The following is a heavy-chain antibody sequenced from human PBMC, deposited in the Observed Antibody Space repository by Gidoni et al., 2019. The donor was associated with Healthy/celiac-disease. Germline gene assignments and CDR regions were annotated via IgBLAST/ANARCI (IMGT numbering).Heavy chain of an antibody. D-gene: IGHD4-17*01. Sequence: QVQLQQWGAGLLKPSETLSLTCAVYGGSFSGYYWSWIRQPPGKGLEWIGEINHSGSTNYNPSLKSRVTISVDTSKNQFSLKLSSVTAADTAVYYCARGPRYGRAFDIWGQGTMVTVSS. V-gene: IGHV4-34*01. CDR3: ARGPRYGRAFDI. CDR1: GGSFSGYY. J-gene: IGHJ3*02. CDR2: INHSGST.